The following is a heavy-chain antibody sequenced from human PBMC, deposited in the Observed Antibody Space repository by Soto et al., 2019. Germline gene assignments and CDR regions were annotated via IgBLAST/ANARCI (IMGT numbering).Heavy chain of an antibody. Sequence: SVKVSCKASGGTFSSYAISWVRQAPGQGLEWMGGIIPIFGTANYAQKFQGRVTITADESTSTAYMELSSLRSEDTAVYYCARHFYDRSGYYPFDYWGQGTLVTVSS. J-gene: IGHJ4*02. CDR3: ARHFYDRSGYYPFDY. CDR1: GGTFSSYA. D-gene: IGHD3-22*01. CDR2: IIPIFGTA. V-gene: IGHV1-69*13.